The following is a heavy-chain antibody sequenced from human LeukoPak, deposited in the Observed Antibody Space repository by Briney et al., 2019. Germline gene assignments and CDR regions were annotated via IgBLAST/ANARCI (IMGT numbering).Heavy chain of an antibody. CDR3: AKTLGELSLAFDY. D-gene: IGHD3-16*02. V-gene: IGHV3-66*01. CDR2: TYSGGST. J-gene: IGHJ4*02. CDR1: GFIVSSNY. Sequence: GGSLRLSCAASGFIVSSNYMSWVRQAPGKGLEWVLVTYSGGSTYYADSVKGRFTISRDNSKNTLYLQMNSLRAEDTAVYYCAKTLGELSLAFDYWGQGTLVTVSS.